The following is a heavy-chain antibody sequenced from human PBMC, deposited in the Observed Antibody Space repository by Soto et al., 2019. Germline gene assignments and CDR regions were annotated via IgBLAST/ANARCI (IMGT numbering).Heavy chain of an antibody. CDR2: ISGSGGST. CDR1: GFTFSSYA. CDR3: ARAGADILTGYYDY. V-gene: IGHV3-23*01. D-gene: IGHD3-9*01. Sequence: GGSLRLSCAASGFTFSSYAMSWVRQAPGKGLEWVSAISGSGGSTYYADSVKGRFTISRDNSKNTLYLQMNSLRAEDTAVYYCARAGADILTGYYDYWGQGTLVTVSS. J-gene: IGHJ4*02.